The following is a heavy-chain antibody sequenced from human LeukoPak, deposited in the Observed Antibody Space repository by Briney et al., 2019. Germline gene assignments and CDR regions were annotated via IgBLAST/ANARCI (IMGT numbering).Heavy chain of an antibody. Sequence: GASVKVSCKASGYTFTSYYMHWVRQAPGQGLEWMGIINPSGGSTSYAQKFQGRVTMTRDTSTSTVYMELSSLRSEDTAVYYCASDPNDYVWGSYYDYWGQGTQVTVSS. J-gene: IGHJ4*02. D-gene: IGHD3-16*01. CDR1: GYTFTSYY. V-gene: IGHV1-46*01. CDR3: ASDPNDYVWGSYYDY. CDR2: INPSGGST.